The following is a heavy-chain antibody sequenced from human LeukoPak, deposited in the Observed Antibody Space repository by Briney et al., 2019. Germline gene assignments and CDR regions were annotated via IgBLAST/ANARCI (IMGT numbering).Heavy chain of an antibody. Sequence: GGSLRLSCAASGFTFSDYYMSWIRQAPGKGLEWVSYISSSGSTIYYADSVKGRFTISRDNAKNSLYLQMNSLGAEDTAVYYCARDGKYSSSWYDYWGQGTLVTVSS. J-gene: IGHJ4*02. CDR3: ARDGKYSSSWYDY. D-gene: IGHD6-13*01. V-gene: IGHV3-11*01. CDR2: ISSSGSTI. CDR1: GFTFSDYY.